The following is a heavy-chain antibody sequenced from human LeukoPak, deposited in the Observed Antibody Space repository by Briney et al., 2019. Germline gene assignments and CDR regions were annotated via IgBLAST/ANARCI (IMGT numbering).Heavy chain of an antibody. CDR1: GFTFSSYA. CDR3: AKGSANARPYYFDY. V-gene: IGHV3-23*01. CDR2: ISDSGGIT. J-gene: IGHJ4*02. D-gene: IGHD2-15*01. Sequence: GGSLRLSCAASGFTFSSYAMNWVRQAPGKGLEWVSGISDSGGITYYADSVKGRFTISRDNSKNTLYLQMNSLRAEDTAIYYCAKGSANARPYYFDYWGQGTLVTVSS.